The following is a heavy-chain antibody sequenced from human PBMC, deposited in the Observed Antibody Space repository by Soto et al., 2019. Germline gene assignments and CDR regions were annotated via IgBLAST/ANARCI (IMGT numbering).Heavy chain of an antibody. V-gene: IGHV3-23*01. CDR2: IIGSGDRT. CDR3: AKRVGRDGSSPKYYFDY. D-gene: IGHD6-6*01. J-gene: IGHJ4*02. CDR1: GFTFSDFA. Sequence: EVQLLESGGGLVRPGDSLTLSCAASGFTFSDFAMSWVRRAPGKGLEWVSTIIGSGDRTYYADSVKGRFTIFRDNSKNTLYLHMNSLSAEDTAIYYCAKRVGRDGSSPKYYFDYWGQGALVTVSS.